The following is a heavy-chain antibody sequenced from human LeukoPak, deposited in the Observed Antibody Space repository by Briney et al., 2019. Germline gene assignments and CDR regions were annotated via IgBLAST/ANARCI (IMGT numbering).Heavy chain of an antibody. J-gene: IGHJ4*02. D-gene: IGHD4-17*01. CDR3: ARSRYGDYGLSDY. V-gene: IGHV4-59*08. CDR1: GGSISSYY. CDR2: IYYSGST. Sequence: SETLSLTCTVSGGSISSYYWSWIRQPPGKGLEWIGYIYYSGSTNYNPSLKSRVTISVDTSKNQFSLKLSSVTAADTAAYYCARSRYGDYGLSDYWGQGTLVTVSS.